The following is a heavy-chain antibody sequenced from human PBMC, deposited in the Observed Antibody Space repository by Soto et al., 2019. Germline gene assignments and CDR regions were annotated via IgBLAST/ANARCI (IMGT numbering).Heavy chain of an antibody. D-gene: IGHD4-17*01. V-gene: IGHV4-59*01. CDR2: IYYSGST. J-gene: IGHJ3*02. Sequence: SETLSLTCTVSGGSISSYYWSWIRQPPGKGLEWIGYIYYSGSTNYNPSLKSRVTISVDTSKNQFSLKLSSVTAADTAVYYCASWTTVTTERFDAFDILGHWTMVT. CDR1: GGSISSYY. CDR3: ASWTTVTTERFDAFDI.